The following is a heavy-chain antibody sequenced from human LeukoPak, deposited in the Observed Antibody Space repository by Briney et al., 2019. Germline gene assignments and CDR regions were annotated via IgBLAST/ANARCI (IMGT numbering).Heavy chain of an antibody. CDR1: GGSISRGGYY. CDR3: ARDKITGTTSYYYGMDV. D-gene: IGHD1-7*01. J-gene: IGHJ6*02. V-gene: IGHV4-31*03. CDR2: IYYSGST. Sequence: SETLSLTSTVFGGSISRGGYYWSWIRQHPGKGLEWIGYIYYSGSTYYNPSPKSRVTISVDTSKNQFSLKLSSVTAADTAVYYCARDKITGTTSYYYGMDVWGQGTLVTVSS.